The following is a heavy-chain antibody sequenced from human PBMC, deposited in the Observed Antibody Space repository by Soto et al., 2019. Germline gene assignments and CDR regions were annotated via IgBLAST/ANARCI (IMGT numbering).Heavy chain of an antibody. CDR3: ARVGDGDYADAFDI. V-gene: IGHV4-34*01. CDR1: GGSFSGYY. D-gene: IGHD4-17*01. J-gene: IGHJ3*02. Sequence: PSETLSLTCAVYGGSFSGYYWSWIRQPPGKGLEWIGEINHSGSTNYNPSLKSRVTISVDTSKNQFSLKLSSVTAADTAVYYCARVGDGDYADAFDIWGQGTMVTVSS. CDR2: INHSGST.